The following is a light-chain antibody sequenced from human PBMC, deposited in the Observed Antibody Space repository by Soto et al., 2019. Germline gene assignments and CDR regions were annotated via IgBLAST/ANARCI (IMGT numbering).Light chain of an antibody. Sequence: DIQLTQSPSFLSASVGDRVTITCRASQGISSYLAWYQQKPGKAPKLLIYAASTLQSEVPSRFSGSGSVTEFTLTISSLQPEDFATYYCQLLNSYGFGAGTKVDIK. J-gene: IGKJ3*01. V-gene: IGKV1-9*01. CDR3: QLLNSYG. CDR2: AAS. CDR1: QGISSY.